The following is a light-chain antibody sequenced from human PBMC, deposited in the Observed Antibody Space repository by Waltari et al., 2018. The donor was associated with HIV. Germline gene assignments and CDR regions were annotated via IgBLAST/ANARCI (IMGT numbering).Light chain of an antibody. CDR3: SSYTTSGTVV. V-gene: IGLV2-14*01. CDR1: SSDVGGFHY. Sequence: QSALTQPASVSGSPGQSLTISCPGTSSDVGGFHYVSWYQQHPGKAPKLMIYEVSSRPSGVSSRFSGSKSAYTASLTISGLQAEDEADYYCSSYTTSGTVVFGGGTKLTVL. CDR2: EVS. J-gene: IGLJ2*01.